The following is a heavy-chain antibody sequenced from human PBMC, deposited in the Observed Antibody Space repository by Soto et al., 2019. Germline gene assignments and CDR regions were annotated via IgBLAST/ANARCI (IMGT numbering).Heavy chain of an antibody. V-gene: IGHV3-30*18. D-gene: IGHD4-17*01. Sequence: QVQLVESGGGVVQPGGSLRLSCAASGFTFSSYGMHWVRQAPGKGLEWVAVISYDGSNKYYADSVKGRFTISRDNSKNTLYLQMNSLRAEDTAVYYCAKDDDYGDFSDYWGQGTLVTVSS. J-gene: IGHJ4*02. CDR3: AKDDDYGDFSDY. CDR2: ISYDGSNK. CDR1: GFTFSSYG.